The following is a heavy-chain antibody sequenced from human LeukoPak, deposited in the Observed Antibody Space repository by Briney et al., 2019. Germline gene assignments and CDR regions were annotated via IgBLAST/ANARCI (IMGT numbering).Heavy chain of an antibody. V-gene: IGHV4-59*12. CDR3: ARGKYSSSWYPTLYYFDY. Sequence: SETLSLTCTVSGGSISSYYWSWIRQPPGKGLEWIGYIYYSGSTNYNPSLKSRVAISVDKSKNQFSLKLSSVTAADTAVYYCARGKYSSSWYPTLYYFDYWGQGTLVTVSS. CDR1: GGSISSYY. J-gene: IGHJ4*02. D-gene: IGHD6-13*01. CDR2: IYYSGST.